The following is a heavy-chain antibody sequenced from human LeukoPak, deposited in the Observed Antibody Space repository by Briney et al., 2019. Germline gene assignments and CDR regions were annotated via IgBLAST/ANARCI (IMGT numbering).Heavy chain of an antibody. CDR3: ARDRELVRGGGGDAFDI. J-gene: IGHJ3*02. D-gene: IGHD3-10*01. CDR2: IYDSGST. V-gene: IGHV4-39*07. Sequence: SENLSLTCTVSGGSISSSSYYWGWIRQPPGKGLEWIGSIYDSGSTHYNPSLKRRVTISVDTSKNQFSLKLSSVTAADAAVYYCARDRELVRGGGGDAFDIWGQGTMVTVSS. CDR1: GGSISSSSYY.